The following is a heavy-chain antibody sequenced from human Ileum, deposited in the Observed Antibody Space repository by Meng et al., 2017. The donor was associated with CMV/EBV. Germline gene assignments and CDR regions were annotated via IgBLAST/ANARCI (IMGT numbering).Heavy chain of an antibody. J-gene: IGHJ4*02. CDR3: TRNGYYSLDY. V-gene: IGHV4-4*02. CDR2: IHHRGTT. CDR1: GDAVSSNAW. Sequence: RTCAVSGDAVSSNAWWGWGRQPAGKGVEWIEEIHHRGTTTYNPSLKRRVTMSLDESKIELSLKLSSVTAADTAIYYCTRNGYYSLDYWSPGTLVTVSS. D-gene: IGHD3-22*01.